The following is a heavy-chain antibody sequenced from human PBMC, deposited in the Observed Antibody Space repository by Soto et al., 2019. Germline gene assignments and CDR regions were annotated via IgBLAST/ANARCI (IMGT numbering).Heavy chain of an antibody. CDR2: IPYDDADTK. V-gene: IGHV3-30-3*01. D-gene: IGHD4-4*01. CDR3: AREAGSKSLGY. CDR1: GFTMLSSYD. J-gene: IGHJ4*02. Sequence: QVQLVESGGGVFQPGRSLRLSWVASGFTMLSSYDMHWVSQAPGKGLVWVGFIPYDDADTKVYADSVRGRFTISRDKSKITVYLQIDSLRVEDMAVYECAREAGSKSLGYWGQGTLVIVSS.